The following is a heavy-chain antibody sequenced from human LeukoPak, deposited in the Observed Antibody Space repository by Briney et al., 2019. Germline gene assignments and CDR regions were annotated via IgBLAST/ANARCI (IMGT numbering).Heavy chain of an antibody. V-gene: IGHV1-3*01. CDR1: GYTFTSYP. CDR3: AREEPVLLWFGVI. CDR2: INAGNGNT. Sequence: ASVKVSCKASGYTFTSYPMHWVRQAPGQRLEWMGWINAGNGNTKYSQKFQGRVTITRDTSASTAYMELSSLRSEDTAVYYCAREEPVLLWFGVIWGQGTMVTVSS. D-gene: IGHD3-10*01. J-gene: IGHJ3*02.